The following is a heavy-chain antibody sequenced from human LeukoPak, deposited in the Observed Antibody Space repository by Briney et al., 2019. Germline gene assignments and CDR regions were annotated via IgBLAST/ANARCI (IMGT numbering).Heavy chain of an antibody. CDR3: ARHRSKWLQSSFDY. CDR2: SFYSGNT. CDR1: GGSINSSSYY. J-gene: IGHJ4*02. V-gene: IGHV4-39*01. D-gene: IGHD5-24*01. Sequence: SETLSLTCTVSGGSINSSSYYWGWIRQPPGKGLEWIGSSFYSGNTYDNPSLKTRVTISVDTSKNQFSLKLNSVTAADTAVYYCARHRSKWLQSSFDYWGQGTLVTVSS.